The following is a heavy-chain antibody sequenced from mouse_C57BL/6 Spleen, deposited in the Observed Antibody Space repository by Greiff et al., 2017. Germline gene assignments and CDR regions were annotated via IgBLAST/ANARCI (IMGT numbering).Heavy chain of an antibody. CDR3: ARPSREDGSYDPFAY. D-gene: IGHD2-3*01. Sequence: VQLQQSGAELVRPGASVTLSCKASGYTFTDYEMHWVKQTPVHGLEWIGAIDPETGGTAYKQKFKGKAILTVDTSSSTAYMQLSSLTSEDSAVYYCARPSREDGSYDPFAYWGQGTLVTVSA. CDR1: GYTFTDYE. V-gene: IGHV1-15*01. J-gene: IGHJ3*01. CDR2: IDPETGGT.